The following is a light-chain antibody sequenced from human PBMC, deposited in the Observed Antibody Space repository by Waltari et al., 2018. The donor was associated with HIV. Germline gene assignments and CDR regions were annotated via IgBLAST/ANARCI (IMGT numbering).Light chain of an antibody. V-gene: IGKV4-1*01. CDR3: QQYYSDPIT. J-gene: IGKJ4*01. CDR2: WAS. CDR1: QSLLSSSNKQNY. Sequence: KSSQSLLSSSNKQNYLAWFQQRPGQPPKLLIYWASTRESGVPDRLSGSGSGTEFTLTISSLQTEDVAVYYCQQYYSDPITFGGGTKVEIK.